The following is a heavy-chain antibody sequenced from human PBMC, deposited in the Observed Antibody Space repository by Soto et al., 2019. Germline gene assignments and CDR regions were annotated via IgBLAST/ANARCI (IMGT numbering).Heavy chain of an antibody. Sequence: QVQLQESGPGLVKPSETLSLTCTVSGGSISSYYWSWIRQPPGKGLEWIGYIYYSGSTNYNPSLKSRVTISVDTSKNQFSLKLSSVTAADTAVYYCASLGQLVPRRIDYWGQGTLVTVSS. J-gene: IGHJ4*02. CDR1: GGSISSYY. CDR2: IYYSGST. V-gene: IGHV4-59*01. CDR3: ASLGQLVPRRIDY. D-gene: IGHD6-13*01.